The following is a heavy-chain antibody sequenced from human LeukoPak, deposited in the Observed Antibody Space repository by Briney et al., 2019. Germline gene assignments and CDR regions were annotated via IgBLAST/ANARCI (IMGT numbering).Heavy chain of an antibody. CDR1: GGTFSSYA. D-gene: IGHD3-16*02. CDR2: IIPIFGIA. CDR3: AREAVSDAFDI. V-gene: IGHV1-69*04. Sequence: SVKVSCKASGGTFSSYAISWVRQAPGQGLEWMGRIIPIFGIANYAQKFQGRVTMTRDTSTSTVYMELSSLRSEDTAVYYCAREAVSDAFDIWGQGTMVTVSS. J-gene: IGHJ3*02.